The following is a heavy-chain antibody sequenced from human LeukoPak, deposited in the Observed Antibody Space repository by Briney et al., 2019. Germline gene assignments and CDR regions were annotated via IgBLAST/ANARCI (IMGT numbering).Heavy chain of an antibody. CDR3: ARLITAFQAFDS. D-gene: IGHD3-16*01. V-gene: IGHV4-39*01. CDR1: GGSISSSSYF. J-gene: IGHJ4*02. CDR2: IYYSGST. Sequence: PSETLSLTCTVSGGSISSSSYFWAWIRQPPGKGLEWIGSIYYSGSTYYDPSLNSRVTISVDTSKNQFSLNLSSVTAADTAVYYCARLITAFQAFDSWGQGTLVTVSS.